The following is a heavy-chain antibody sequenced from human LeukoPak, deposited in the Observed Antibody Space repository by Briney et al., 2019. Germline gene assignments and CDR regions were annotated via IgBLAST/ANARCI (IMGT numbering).Heavy chain of an antibody. V-gene: IGHV1-69*05. CDR3: AREMKSPYYYDCSGKYYFDY. Sequence: ASVKVSCKASGGTFISYAISWVRQAPGQGLEWMGRIIPIFGTANYAQKFQGRVTITTDESTSTAYMELSSLRSEDTAVYYCAREMKSPYYYDCSGKYYFDYWGQGTLVTVSS. CDR2: IIPIFGTA. D-gene: IGHD3-22*01. J-gene: IGHJ4*02. CDR1: GGTFISYA.